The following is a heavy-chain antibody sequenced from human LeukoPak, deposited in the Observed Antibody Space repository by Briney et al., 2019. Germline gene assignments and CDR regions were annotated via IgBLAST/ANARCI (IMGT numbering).Heavy chain of an antibody. V-gene: IGHV4-61*02. D-gene: IGHD1-1*01. Sequence: SETLSLTCTVSGGSISSGSYYWSWIRQPAGKGLEWIGRIYTSGSTNYNPSLKSRVTISVDTSKNQFSLKLSSVTAADTAVYYCARVSWFPGTSYYYMDVWGKGTTVTVSS. CDR1: GGSISSGSYY. CDR2: IYTSGST. J-gene: IGHJ6*03. CDR3: ARVSWFPGTSYYYMDV.